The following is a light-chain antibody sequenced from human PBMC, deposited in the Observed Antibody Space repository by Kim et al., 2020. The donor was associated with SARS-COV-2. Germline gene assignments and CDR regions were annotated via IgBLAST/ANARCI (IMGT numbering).Light chain of an antibody. Sequence: SYELTQPPSVSVSPGQTASITCSGDKLGDKYACWYQQKPGQSPVLVIYQDSKRPSGIPERFSGSNSGNTATLTISGTQAMVEADYYCQAWDSSTVV. J-gene: IGLJ2*01. CDR1: KLGDKY. V-gene: IGLV3-1*01. CDR3: QAWDSSTVV. CDR2: QDS.